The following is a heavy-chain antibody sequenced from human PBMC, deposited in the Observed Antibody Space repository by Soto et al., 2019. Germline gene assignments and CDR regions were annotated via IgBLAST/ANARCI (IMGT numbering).Heavy chain of an antibody. J-gene: IGHJ6*02. CDR3: AIVAAAGTYYYYGMDV. V-gene: IGHV1-18*04. Sequence: QVQLVQSGAEVKKPGASVKVSCKASGYTFTSYGISWVRQAPGQGLEWMGWISAYNGNTNYAQKLQGRVTMTTDTSTSTAYMELRRLRSDDTAVYYCAIVAAAGTYYYYGMDVWGQGTTVTVSS. CDR2: ISAYNGNT. D-gene: IGHD6-13*01. CDR1: GYTFTSYG.